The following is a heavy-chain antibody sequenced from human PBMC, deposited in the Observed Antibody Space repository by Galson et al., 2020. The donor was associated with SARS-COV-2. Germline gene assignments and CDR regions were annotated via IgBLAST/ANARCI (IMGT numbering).Heavy chain of an antibody. V-gene: IGHV3-21*06. CDR3: ARDSVYGDLSVGWNCDL. CDR1: GFTFSTYS. J-gene: IGHJ2*01. CDR2: ISFSSSYK. Sequence: GESLKISCEASGFTFSTYSMNWVRQAPGKGLEWVSSISFSSSYKYYADSVKGRFTISRDNTKNSMYLQMNSLRAEYTAVYYCARDSVYGDLSVGWNCDLWCRVILVTLSS. D-gene: IGHD4-17*01.